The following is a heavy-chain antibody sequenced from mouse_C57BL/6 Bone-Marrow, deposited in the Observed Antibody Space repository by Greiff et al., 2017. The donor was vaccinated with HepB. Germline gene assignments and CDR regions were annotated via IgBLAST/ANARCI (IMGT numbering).Heavy chain of an antibody. D-gene: IGHD1-1*01. CDR2: IDPSDSYT. CDR1: GYTFTSYW. CDR3: AREDYGSSYVGFAY. V-gene: IGHV1-69*01. Sequence: VQLQQSGAELVMPGASVKLSCKASGYTFTSYWMHWVKQRPGQGLEWIGEIDPSDSYTNYNQKFKGKSTLTVDKSSSTAYMQLSSLTSEDSAVYYCAREDYGSSYVGFAYWGQGTLVTVSA. J-gene: IGHJ3*01.